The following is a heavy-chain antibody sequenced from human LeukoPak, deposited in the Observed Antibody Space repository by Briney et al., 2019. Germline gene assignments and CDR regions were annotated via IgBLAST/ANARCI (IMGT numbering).Heavy chain of an antibody. J-gene: IGHJ4*02. CDR2: ISSSSSSYT. Sequence: GGSLRLSCAVSGFTFSDYYMSWIRQAPGKGLEWVSYISSSSSSYTKYADSVKGRFTISRGNAKNSLYLQMNSLRAEDTGVYYCARGGGRDGYPFDYWGQGTLVTVSS. V-gene: IGHV3-11*05. CDR1: GFTFSDYY. CDR3: ARGGGRDGYPFDY. D-gene: IGHD5-24*01.